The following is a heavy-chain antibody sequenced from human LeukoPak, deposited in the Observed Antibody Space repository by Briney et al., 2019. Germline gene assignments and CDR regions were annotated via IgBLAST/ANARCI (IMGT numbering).Heavy chain of an antibody. V-gene: IGHV4-59*01. CDR3: AREGRQDGVYFDY. CDR2: INYSGNT. Sequence: PSETLSLTCTVSGGSISDYYWSWIRQPPGKGLEWIGYINYSGNTNYNPSLKSRVTISVDTSKNQFSLRLTSVTAADTAVFYCAREGRQDGVYFDYWGRGSLVTVSS. CDR1: GGSISDYY. J-gene: IGHJ4*02.